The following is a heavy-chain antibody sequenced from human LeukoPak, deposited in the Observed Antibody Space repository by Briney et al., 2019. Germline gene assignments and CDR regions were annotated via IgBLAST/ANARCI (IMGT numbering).Heavy chain of an antibody. CDR2: ISGDGTFT. D-gene: IGHD3-3*01. J-gene: IGHJ3*02. CDR1: GFRFEGYA. CDR3: VKDNFCPECAFDI. Sequence: PGGSLRLSCAASGFRFEGYAMHWVRQAPGKGLEWVSLISGDGTFTYCADSVKGRFTISRDNTKNSLYLRMNSLRADDTALYYCVKDNFCPECAFDIWGQGTRVTASS. V-gene: IGHV3-43*02.